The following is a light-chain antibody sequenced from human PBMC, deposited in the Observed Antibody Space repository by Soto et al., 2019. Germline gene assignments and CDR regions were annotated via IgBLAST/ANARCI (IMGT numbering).Light chain of an antibody. CDR2: DVS. CDR1: SSDVAGYNY. J-gene: IGLJ1*01. CDR3: NSYNSYSTLPYV. Sequence: HSALTQPASVSGSPGQSITISCTGTSSDVAGYNYGSWYQQHPGKAPTLMIYDVSNRPSGVSNRCSGAKSGNTASLTISALQAEDEADYDCNSYNSYSTLPYVFGTGTQLTVL. V-gene: IGLV2-14*01.